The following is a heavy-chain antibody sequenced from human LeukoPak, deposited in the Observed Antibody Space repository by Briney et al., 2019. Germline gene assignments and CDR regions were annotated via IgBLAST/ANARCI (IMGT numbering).Heavy chain of an antibody. CDR1: GGSISSSSYY. V-gene: IGHV4-39*01. CDR2: IYYSGST. Sequence: TSETLPLTCTVSGGSISSSSYYWGWIRQPPGKGLEWIGSIYYSGSTYYNPSLKSRVTISVDTSKNQLSLKLSSVTAADTAVYYCARLLGDAFDIWGQGTMVTVSS. D-gene: IGHD2-15*01. J-gene: IGHJ3*02. CDR3: ARLLGDAFDI.